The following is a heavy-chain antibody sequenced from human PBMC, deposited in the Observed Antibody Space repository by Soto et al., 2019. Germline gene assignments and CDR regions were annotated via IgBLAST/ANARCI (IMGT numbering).Heavy chain of an antibody. D-gene: IGHD2-15*01. CDR2: TYSGGST. J-gene: IGHJ5*02. CDR3: ARDCGGGSCYPALGA. CDR1: GFVVSETY. V-gene: IGHV3-53*01. Sequence: EVQVVESGVGLIQPGGSLRLSCAASGFVVSETYMSWVRKAPGRGLQWVSFTYSGGSTYYADSVKGRFTISRDSSRNTLYLQMNSLRVEDTAVYYCARDCGGGSCYPALGAWGQGTLVTVSS.